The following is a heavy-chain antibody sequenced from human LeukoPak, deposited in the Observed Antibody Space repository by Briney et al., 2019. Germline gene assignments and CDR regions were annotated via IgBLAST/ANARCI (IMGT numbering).Heavy chain of an antibody. CDR2: INHSGST. J-gene: IGHJ2*01. Sequence: SETLSLTCAVYGGSFSGYYWSWIRQPPGKGLEWIGEINHSGSTNYNPSLKSRVTISVDTSKNQFSLKLSSVTAADTAVYYCARGLDYYDSSAYPSRDWYFDLWGRGTLVTVSS. CDR1: GGSFSGYY. D-gene: IGHD3-22*01. CDR3: ARGLDYYDSSAYPSRDWYFDL. V-gene: IGHV4-34*01.